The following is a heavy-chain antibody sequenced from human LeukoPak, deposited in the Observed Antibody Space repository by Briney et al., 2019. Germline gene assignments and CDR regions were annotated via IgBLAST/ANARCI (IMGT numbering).Heavy chain of an antibody. J-gene: IGHJ4*02. D-gene: IGHD2-2*01. Sequence: SETLSLTCAVYGGSFSGSYWSWIRQPPGKGLEWIGEINHSGSTNYNPSLKSRVTISVDTSKNQFSLKLSSVTAADTAVYYCARKYCSSTSCYLGYWGQGTLVTVSS. CDR2: INHSGST. CDR3: ARKYCSSTSCYLGY. V-gene: IGHV4-34*01. CDR1: GGSFSGSY.